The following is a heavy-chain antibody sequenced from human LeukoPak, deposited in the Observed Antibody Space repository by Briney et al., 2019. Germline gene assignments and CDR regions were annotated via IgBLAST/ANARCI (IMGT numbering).Heavy chain of an antibody. Sequence: SETLSLTCTVSGGSISSYYWSWIRQPAGKGLEWIGRIYTSGSTNYNPSLKSRVTMSVDTSKYQFSLKLSSVTAADTAVYYCASIPLRLGSYYFDYWGQGTLVTVSS. V-gene: IGHV4-4*07. CDR3: ASIPLRLGSYYFDY. J-gene: IGHJ4*02. D-gene: IGHD3-16*01. CDR1: GGSISSYY. CDR2: IYTSGST.